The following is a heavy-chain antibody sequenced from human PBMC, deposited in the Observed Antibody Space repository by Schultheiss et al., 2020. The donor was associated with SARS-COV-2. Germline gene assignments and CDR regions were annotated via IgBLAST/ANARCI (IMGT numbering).Heavy chain of an antibody. CDR3: ARGLANWSDLGY. CDR1: EFSFSTYA. CDR2: ISGSGGST. D-gene: IGHD7-27*01. J-gene: IGHJ4*02. Sequence: GGSLRLSCAASEFSFSTYAMSWVRQAPGKGLEWVSAISGSGGSTYYADSVKGRFTISRDNSKNTLYLQMNSLRAEDTAVYYCARGLANWSDLGYWGQGTLVTVSS. V-gene: IGHV3-23*01.